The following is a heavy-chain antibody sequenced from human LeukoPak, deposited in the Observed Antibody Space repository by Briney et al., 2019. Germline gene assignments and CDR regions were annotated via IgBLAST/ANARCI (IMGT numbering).Heavy chain of an antibody. CDR2: ISGGSSDT. V-gene: IGHV3-21*01. CDR3: ARDAYIVATLPLDY. CDR1: GFTFSSYE. J-gene: IGHJ4*02. Sequence: GGSLRLSCAASGFTFSSYEMNWVRQAPGKGLEWVSSISGGSSDTYYAESVKGRFTISRDNAKNSLYLQMNSLRAEDTAVYFCARDAYIVATLPLDYWGQGTLVTVSS. D-gene: IGHD5-12*01.